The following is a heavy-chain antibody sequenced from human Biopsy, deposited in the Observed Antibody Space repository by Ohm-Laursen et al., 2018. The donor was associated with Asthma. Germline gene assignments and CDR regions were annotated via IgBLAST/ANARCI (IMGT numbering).Heavy chain of an antibody. Sequence: ASVKVSCKTSGYTFINYAIHWVRQAPGQRLEWMGLINAGNGNTKYSEKFQGRVTITRDTSPSTAYMDLSSLRSEDTAVYYCARTYYDFLTGQVNDALAMWGQGTVVTVSS. J-gene: IGHJ3*02. CDR2: INAGNGNT. D-gene: IGHD3-9*01. V-gene: IGHV1-3*01. CDR3: ARTYYDFLTGQVNDALAM. CDR1: GYTFINYA.